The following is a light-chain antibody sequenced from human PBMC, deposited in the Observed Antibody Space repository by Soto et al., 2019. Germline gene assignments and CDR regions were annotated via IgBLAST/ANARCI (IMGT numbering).Light chain of an antibody. CDR3: SSYTTSSTLV. J-gene: IGLJ3*02. V-gene: IGLV2-14*01. CDR1: SSDVGGYSY. CDR2: EVI. Sequence: QSALTQPASVSGSPGQSITISCTGTSSDVGGYSYVSWYQHHPGKAPKLMIYEVINRPSGVSNRFSGSKSGNTASLTISGLQAEDEADYYCSSYTTSSTLVFGGGTKVTVL.